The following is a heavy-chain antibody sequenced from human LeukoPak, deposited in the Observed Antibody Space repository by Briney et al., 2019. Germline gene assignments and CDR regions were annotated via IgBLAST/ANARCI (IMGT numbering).Heavy chain of an antibody. CDR2: ISGSGGST. CDR1: GFTFSSYA. D-gene: IGHD3-10*01. V-gene: IGHV3-23*01. J-gene: IGHJ4*02. CDR3: AKRSAMVRGVIAPDY. Sequence: GGSLRLSCAASGFTFSSYAMSWVRQAPGKGLEWVSAISGSGGSTYYANSVKGRFTISRDNSKNTLYLQMNSLRAEDTAVYYCAKRSAMVRGVIAPDYWGQGTLVTVSS.